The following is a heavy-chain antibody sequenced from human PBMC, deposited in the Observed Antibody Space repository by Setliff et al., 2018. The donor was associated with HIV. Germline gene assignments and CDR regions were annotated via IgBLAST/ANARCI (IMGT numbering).Heavy chain of an antibody. V-gene: IGHV1-2*02. D-gene: IGHD3-10*01. J-gene: IGHJ4*02. Sequence: ASVKVSCKASGYTFSDNYLHWVRQAPGQGLEWMGWINGNSGATNYAQKFQGRVTMTRDTSTYTAYMELTRLRSDDTAVYSCARGGDDSGPGTWTFDYWGQGALVTVSS. CDR3: ARGGDDSGPGTWTFDY. CDR1: GYTFSDNY. CDR2: INGNSGAT.